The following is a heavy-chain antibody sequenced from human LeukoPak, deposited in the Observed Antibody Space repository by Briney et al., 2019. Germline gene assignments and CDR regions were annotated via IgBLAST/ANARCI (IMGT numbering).Heavy chain of an antibody. CDR3: ARQMGGTTSVNWFDP. V-gene: IGHV5-51*01. D-gene: IGHD1-1*01. CDR1: GDTFNNDW. J-gene: IGHJ5*02. CDR2: VYPDASKT. Sequence: GESLKISCKGSGDTFNNDWIAWVRQMPGKGLEWMGIVYPDASKTKYNPSFQGQVTISVDKSTTTAYLQWSSLRASDTAIYYCARQMGGTTSVNWFDPWGQGTLVTVSS.